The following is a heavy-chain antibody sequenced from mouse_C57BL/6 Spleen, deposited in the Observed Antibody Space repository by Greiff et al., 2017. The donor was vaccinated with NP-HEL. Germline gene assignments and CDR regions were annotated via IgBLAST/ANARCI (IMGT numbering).Heavy chain of an antibody. V-gene: IGHV5-4*01. Sequence: EVQLVESGGGLVKPGGSLKLSCAASGFTFSSYALSWVRPTPEKRLEWVATISDGGSYTYYPDNVKGRFTISRDNAKNNLYLQMSHLKSEDTAMYYCARDAYYDYVYYAMDYWGQGTSVTVSS. D-gene: IGHD2-4*01. CDR2: ISDGGSYT. J-gene: IGHJ4*01. CDR1: GFTFSSYA. CDR3: ARDAYYDYVYYAMDY.